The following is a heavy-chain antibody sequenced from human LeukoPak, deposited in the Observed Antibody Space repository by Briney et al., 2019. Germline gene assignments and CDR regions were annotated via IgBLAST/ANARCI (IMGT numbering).Heavy chain of an antibody. Sequence: PGGSLRLSCAASGFTFSNAWMNWVRQAPGKGLEWVSSISSSSSYIYYADSVKGRFTISRDNAKNSLYLQMNSLRAEDTAVYYCARPLLESIAVDAFDIWGQGTMVTVSS. CDR1: GFTFSNAW. CDR3: ARPLLESIAVDAFDI. V-gene: IGHV3-21*01. D-gene: IGHD6-19*01. CDR2: ISSSSSYI. J-gene: IGHJ3*02.